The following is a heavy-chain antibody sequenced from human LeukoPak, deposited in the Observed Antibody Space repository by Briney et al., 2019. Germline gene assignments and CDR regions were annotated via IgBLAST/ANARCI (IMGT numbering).Heavy chain of an antibody. D-gene: IGHD1-26*01. CDR2: ISTDGSST. CDR1: GFTFSNYW. CDR3: AKSPELRRLAHDY. V-gene: IGHV3-74*01. J-gene: IGHJ4*02. Sequence: KSGGSLRLSCAASGFTFSNYWMEWVRQAPGKGLVWVSRISTDGSSTNYADSVKGRFTISRDNAKNTLYLQMNSLRAEDTAVYYCAKSPELRRLAHDYWGQGTLVTVSS.